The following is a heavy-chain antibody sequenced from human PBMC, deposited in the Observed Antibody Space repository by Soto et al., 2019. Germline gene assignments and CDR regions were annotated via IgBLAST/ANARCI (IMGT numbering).Heavy chain of an antibody. CDR3: PRRDY. V-gene: IGHV4-31*03. J-gene: IGHJ4*02. CDR1: GDSMTTVGYY. CDR2: ISYSRST. Sequence: QVQLQESGPGLVKPSQTLSLTCTVSGDSMTTVGYYWTWIRQHPGQGLEWIGFISYSRSTYYSSSLKGRVAISADTSTNQFSLKLNSVTAADTAVYYCPRRDYWGQGTLVTVSS.